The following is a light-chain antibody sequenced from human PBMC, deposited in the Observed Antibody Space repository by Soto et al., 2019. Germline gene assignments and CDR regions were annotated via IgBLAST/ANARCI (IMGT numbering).Light chain of an antibody. CDR3: QQYGGVPYT. V-gene: IGKV3-20*01. J-gene: IGKJ2*01. Sequence: VLPQSPDTLSLSPGDRATLSCRASQSVRSTFLAWYQQKPGQAPRLLIYGASNRAAGIPERFSGSASGTEFTLTISRLEPDDSAVYYCQQYGGVPYTFGQGTKLEIK. CDR1: QSVRSTF. CDR2: GAS.